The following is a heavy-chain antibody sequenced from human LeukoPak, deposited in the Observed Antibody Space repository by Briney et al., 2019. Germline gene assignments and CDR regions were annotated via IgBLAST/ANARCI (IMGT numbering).Heavy chain of an antibody. D-gene: IGHD3-16*02. CDR1: GFTFSSYA. Sequence: GGSLRLSCAASGFTFSSYAMSWVRQAPGKGLEWVSAISGSGGSTYYADSVKGRFTISRDNSKNTLSLQRNSLRAEDTAVYYCAKDREGGVMITFGGVIAAFDYWGQGTLVTVSS. V-gene: IGHV3-23*01. CDR2: ISGSGGST. J-gene: IGHJ4*02. CDR3: AKDREGGVMITFGGVIAAFDY.